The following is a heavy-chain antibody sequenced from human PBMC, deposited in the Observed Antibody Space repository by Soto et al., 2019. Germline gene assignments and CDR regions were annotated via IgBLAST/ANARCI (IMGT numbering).Heavy chain of an antibody. CDR2: VIPSLGVL. V-gene: IGHV1-69*02. CDR1: GGTFSSYI. J-gene: IGHJ3*02. Sequence: QVQLVQSGAEVKKPGSSVKVSCKASGGTFSSYIINWIRQAPGQGLEWMGRVIPSLGVLNYTQKFQGRVTLSADIFTNTAYMELSSLRSEDTAVFYCARGLYSSSWYGDDAFDIWGQGTRVTVSS. CDR3: ARGLYSSSWYGDDAFDI. D-gene: IGHD6-13*01.